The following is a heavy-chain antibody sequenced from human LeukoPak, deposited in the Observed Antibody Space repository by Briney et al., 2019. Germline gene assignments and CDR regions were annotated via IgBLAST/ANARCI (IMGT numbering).Heavy chain of an antibody. CDR2: ISHDGII. D-gene: IGHD5-24*01. CDR1: GFTFSSYV. J-gene: IGHJ4*02. Sequence: GGSLKLSCETAGFTFSSYVMHWVRRTPGKGLVWVSRISHDGIISYADSVKGRFTISRDNAKNTLTLQMNSLGVEDTAVYFCARDWVYKIDYWGRGTLVTVSS. CDR3: ARDWVYKIDY. V-gene: IGHV3-74*01.